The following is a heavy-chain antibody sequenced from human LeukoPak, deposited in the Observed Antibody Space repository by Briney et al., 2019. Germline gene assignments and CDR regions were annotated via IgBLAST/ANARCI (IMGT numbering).Heavy chain of an antibody. D-gene: IGHD6-6*01. Sequence: SVKVSCKASGYTFTSYYMHWVRQAPGQGLEWMGGIIPIFGTANYAQKFQGRVTITTDESTSTAYMELSSLRSEDTAVYYCARDLAAPGYGYYYMDVWGKGTTVTVSS. J-gene: IGHJ6*03. CDR3: ARDLAAPGYGYYYMDV. V-gene: IGHV1-69*05. CDR2: IIPIFGTA. CDR1: GYTFTSYY.